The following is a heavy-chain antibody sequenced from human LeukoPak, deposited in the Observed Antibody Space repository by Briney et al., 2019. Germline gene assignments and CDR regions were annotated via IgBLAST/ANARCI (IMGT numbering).Heavy chain of an antibody. Sequence: TGGSLRLSCAASAFVYSDFAFHWVRQAPGKGLDWVAYIRYDGSDKYYADSVKGRFTISRDDSKNTLFLQMNSLRGEDTAVYYCVRSQGRSWYELYFDVWGQGSLITVSS. CDR3: VRSQGRSWYELYFDV. CDR2: IRYDGSDK. CDR1: AFVYSDFA. V-gene: IGHV3-30*02. J-gene: IGHJ4*02. D-gene: IGHD6-13*01.